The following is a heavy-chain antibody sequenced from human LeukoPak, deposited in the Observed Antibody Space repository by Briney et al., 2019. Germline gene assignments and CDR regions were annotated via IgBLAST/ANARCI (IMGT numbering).Heavy chain of an antibody. CDR2: FSGSGGST. D-gene: IGHD1-26*01. CDR1: GFTFSSYA. V-gene: IGHV3-23*01. Sequence: PGGSLRLSCAASGFTFSSYAMSWVRQAPGKGLECISGFSGSGGSTYYADSVKGRFTISRDNSKNTLYLQMNSLRAEDTAVYYCAKKGATTRGYYFDYWGQGTLVTVSS. CDR3: AKKGATTRGYYFDY. J-gene: IGHJ4*02.